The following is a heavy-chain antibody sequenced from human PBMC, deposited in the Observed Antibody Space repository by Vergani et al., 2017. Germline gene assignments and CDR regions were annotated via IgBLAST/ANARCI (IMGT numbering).Heavy chain of an antibody. CDR2: INPSGGST. V-gene: IGHV1-46*01. Sequence: QVQLVQSGAEVKKPGASVKVSCKASGYTFTSYYMHWVRQAPGQGLEWMGIINPSGGSTSYAQKFQGRVTMTRDTSTSTVYMELSSLRSEDTAVYYCAREDNYYDSSGYYSWYFDLWGRGTLVTVSS. D-gene: IGHD3-22*01. CDR1: GYTFTSYY. CDR3: AREDNYYDSSGYYSWYFDL. J-gene: IGHJ2*01.